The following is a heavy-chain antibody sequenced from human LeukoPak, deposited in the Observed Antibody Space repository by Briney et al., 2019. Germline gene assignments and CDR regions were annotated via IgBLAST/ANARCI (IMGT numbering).Heavy chain of an antibody. CDR1: GFTFSSYA. Sequence: GGSLRLSCAASGFTFSSYAMSWVRQSPGKGLEWVGNIKSKTDGGTTDYGAPVKGRFIISRDDSKNTLHLQMNRLKTEDTALYYCTTGGHYFGDWGQGTLVTVSS. CDR2: IKSKTDGGTT. J-gene: IGHJ4*02. V-gene: IGHV3-15*01. CDR3: TTGGHYFGD.